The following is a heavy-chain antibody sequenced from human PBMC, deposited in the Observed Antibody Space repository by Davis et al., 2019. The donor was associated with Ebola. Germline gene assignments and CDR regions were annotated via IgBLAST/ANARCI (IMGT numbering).Heavy chain of an antibody. Sequence: GESLKISCAASGFTFTDYAMTWVRLAPGKGPEWVSSISSSSSYIYYADSVKGRFTISRDNAKNSLYLQMNSLRAEDTAVYYCARVTGGIVATIAFDYWGQGTLVTVSS. D-gene: IGHD5-12*01. CDR3: ARVTGGIVATIAFDY. CDR2: ISSSSSYI. CDR1: GFTFTDYA. J-gene: IGHJ4*02. V-gene: IGHV3-21*01.